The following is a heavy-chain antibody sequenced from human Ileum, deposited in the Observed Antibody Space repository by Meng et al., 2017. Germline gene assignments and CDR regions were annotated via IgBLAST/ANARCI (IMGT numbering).Heavy chain of an antibody. J-gene: IGHJ2*01. CDR1: GYAFGNCD. Sequence: GQVVRAGGEVEKVWGAVKGACKASGYAFGNCDGDWVRQAAGQGLEWMGWMNPNRGNTGYARKFQGRVTMTRNTSISTAYLELSSLKSEDTAVYYCARDVAGGYSYGDWYFDLWGRGTLVTVSS. CDR2: MNPNRGNT. D-gene: IGHD5-18*01. CDR3: ARDVAGGYSYGDWYFDL. V-gene: IGHV1-8*01.